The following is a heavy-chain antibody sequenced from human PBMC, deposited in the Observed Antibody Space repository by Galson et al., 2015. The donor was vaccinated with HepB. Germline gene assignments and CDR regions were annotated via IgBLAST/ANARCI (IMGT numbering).Heavy chain of an antibody. CDR1: GYTFTSYY. CDR3: ARGGRLVVVPAAPNAYYYYMDV. J-gene: IGHJ6*03. Sequence: SVKVSCKASGYTFTSYYMHWVRQAPGQGLEWMGWINPNSGGTNYAQKFQGWVTMTRDTSISTAYMELSRLRSDDTAVYYCARGGRLVVVPAAPNAYYYYMDVWGKGTTVTVSS. D-gene: IGHD2-2*01. CDR2: INPNSGGT. V-gene: IGHV1-2*04.